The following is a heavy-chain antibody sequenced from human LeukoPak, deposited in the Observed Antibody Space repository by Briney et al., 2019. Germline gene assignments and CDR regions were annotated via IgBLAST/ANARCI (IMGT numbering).Heavy chain of an antibody. CDR1: GYTFADYY. V-gene: IGHV1-2*02. J-gene: IGHJ5*02. Sequence: ASVKVSFTTSGYTFADYYIHWGRQAPGQGLEWMGWIYPKSGGTNSAQKFQGRVTMTRDTSIRTAYMELSRLRLDDTAVYYCARVSTSGYRDWLDPWGQGTLVSVSS. D-gene: IGHD3-9*01. CDR3: ARVSTSGYRDWLDP. CDR2: IYPKSGGT.